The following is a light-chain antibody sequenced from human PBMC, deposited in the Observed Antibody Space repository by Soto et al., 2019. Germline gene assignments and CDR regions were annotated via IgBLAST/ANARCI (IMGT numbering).Light chain of an antibody. CDR2: GSY. V-gene: IGKV3D-7*01. J-gene: IGKJ5*01. CDR3: LQDYHLPIT. Sequence: IVLTQSPGTLSLSPGERVTLSCRASQSFSGNYLTWYQHKPGQAPRLLIYGSYHRATGIPDRFSGSGSGTDFTLTISSLHPEDFAVYYCLQDYHLPITFGQGTRLEIK. CDR1: QSFSGNY.